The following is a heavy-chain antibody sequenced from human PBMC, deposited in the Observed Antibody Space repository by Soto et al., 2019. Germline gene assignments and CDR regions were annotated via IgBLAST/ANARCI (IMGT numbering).Heavy chain of an antibody. D-gene: IGHD2-21*02. V-gene: IGHV4-31*03. CDR2: IYHSGST. J-gene: IGHJ3*02. CDR1: GGSISSDDYY. Sequence: QVQLQESGPGLVKPSQTLSLTCSVSGGSISSDDYYWSWIRQHPGKGLEWIGYIYHSGSTYYNPSLKSRITISVDTSENQFSLKLSSVTAADTAVYYCARDAVVTHTRAGFDIWGHGTMVTVSS. CDR3: ARDAVVTHTRAGFDI.